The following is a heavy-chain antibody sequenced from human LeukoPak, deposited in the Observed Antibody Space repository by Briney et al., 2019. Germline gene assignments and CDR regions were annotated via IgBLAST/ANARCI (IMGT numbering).Heavy chain of an antibody. Sequence: GGSLRLSCTASGFSFSRYSMNWVRQAPGKGLEWVSAISDSGGTTYYADSVKGRFTISRDKSKNTLYLQMNSLRGEDTAVYYCAKLTRGYCDYTAGPNWFDPWGRGTLVTVSS. D-gene: IGHD3-3*01. CDR1: GFSFSRYS. V-gene: IGHV3-23*01. CDR2: ISDSGGTT. J-gene: IGHJ5*02. CDR3: AKLTRGYCDYTAGPNWFDP.